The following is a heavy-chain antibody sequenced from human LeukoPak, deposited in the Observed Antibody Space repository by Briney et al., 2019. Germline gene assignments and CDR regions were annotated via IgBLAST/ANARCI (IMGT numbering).Heavy chain of an antibody. J-gene: IGHJ4*02. CDR1: GGSISSYY. CDR3: ARYIWGSYPTFEDY. D-gene: IGHD3-16*02. CDR2: ISYSGST. Sequence: SETLSLTCTVSGGSISSYYWSWIRQPPGKGLEWIGYISYSGSTNYNPSLKSRVTISVDTSKNQLSLKLNSVTAADTAVYYCARYIWGSYPTFEDYWGQGSLVTVSS. V-gene: IGHV4-59*01.